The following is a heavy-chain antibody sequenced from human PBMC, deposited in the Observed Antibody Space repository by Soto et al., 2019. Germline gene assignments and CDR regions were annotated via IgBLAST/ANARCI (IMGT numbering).Heavy chain of an antibody. CDR3: AKGKYSSSNYYGMDV. CDR1: VFTFISYA. Sequence: GGSLRLSCAASVFTFISYAMSWVRQAPGKGLEWVSAISGSGGSTYYADSVKGRFTISRDNSKNTLYLQMNSLRAEDTAVYYCAKGKYSSSNYYGMDVWGQGTTVTVSS. CDR2: ISGSGGST. J-gene: IGHJ6*02. V-gene: IGHV3-23*01. D-gene: IGHD6-6*01.